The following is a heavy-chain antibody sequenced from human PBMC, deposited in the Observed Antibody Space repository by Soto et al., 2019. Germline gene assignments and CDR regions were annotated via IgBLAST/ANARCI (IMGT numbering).Heavy chain of an antibody. Sequence: GASVKVSCKASGYTFTSYGISWVRQAPGQGLEWMGWISAYNGNTNYAQKLQGRVTMTTDTSTSTAYMELRSLRSDDTAVYYCARDPGYGTGYSSGWIPFDYWGQGTLVTVSS. CDR2: ISAYNGNT. V-gene: IGHV1-18*01. J-gene: IGHJ4*02. CDR1: GYTFTSYG. D-gene: IGHD6-19*01. CDR3: ARDPGYGTGYSSGWIPFDY.